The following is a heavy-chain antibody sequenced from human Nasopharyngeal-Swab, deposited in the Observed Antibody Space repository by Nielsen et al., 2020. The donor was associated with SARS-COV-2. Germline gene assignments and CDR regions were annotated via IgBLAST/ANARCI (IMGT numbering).Heavy chain of an antibody. Sequence: RQAPGKRLEWIGYIYYSGSTNYNPSLKGRVTISVDTSKNQFSLKVSSVTAADTAVYYCARDGYASGIDYWGQGTLVTVSS. CDR2: IYYSGST. D-gene: IGHD3-16*01. CDR3: ARDGYASGIDY. J-gene: IGHJ4*02. V-gene: IGHV4-59*01.